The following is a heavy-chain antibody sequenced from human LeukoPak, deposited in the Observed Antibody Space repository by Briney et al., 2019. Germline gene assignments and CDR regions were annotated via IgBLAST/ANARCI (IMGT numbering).Heavy chain of an antibody. CDR3: ARRAYCGGTSCYYFDY. Sequence: GGSLRLSCAASGFTFDDYGMSWVRQAPGKGLEWVSGINWNGGSTGYADSVKGRFTISRDNAKNSLYLQMNSLRAEDTALYYCARRAYCGGTSCYYFDYWGQGTLVTVSS. V-gene: IGHV3-20*04. D-gene: IGHD2-2*01. CDR1: GFTFDDYG. CDR2: INWNGGST. J-gene: IGHJ4*02.